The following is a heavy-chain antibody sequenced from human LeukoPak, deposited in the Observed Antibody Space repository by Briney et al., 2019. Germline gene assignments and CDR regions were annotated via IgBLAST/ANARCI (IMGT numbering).Heavy chain of an antibody. V-gene: IGHV3-30*04. D-gene: IGHD3-9*01. CDR1: GFTFSSYA. CDR2: ISYDGSNK. J-gene: IGHJ6*04. Sequence: GGSLRLSCAASGFTFSSYAMHWVRQAPGKGLEWVAVISYDGSNKYYADSVKGRFTISRDNSKNTLYLQMNSLRAEDTAVYYCAKVPQRQYYDILTGYYPDYYYGMDVWGKGTTVTVSS. CDR3: AKVPQRQYYDILTGYYPDYYYGMDV.